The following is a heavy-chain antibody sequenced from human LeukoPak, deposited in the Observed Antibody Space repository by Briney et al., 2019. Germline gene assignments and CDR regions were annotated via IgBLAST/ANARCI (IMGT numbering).Heavy chain of an antibody. V-gene: IGHV5-51*01. D-gene: IGHD5-12*01. CDR1: GFTFTDYW. Sequence: GESLKISCQGFGFTFTDYWIGWVRQMPGKGLEWMGVIYSGDSDTRYSPSFQGQVTISADKSISTAYLQWSSLKASDTAMYYCARLGRGYSGYDTGWFDPWGQGTLVTVSS. CDR2: IYSGDSDT. J-gene: IGHJ5*02. CDR3: ARLGRGYSGYDTGWFDP.